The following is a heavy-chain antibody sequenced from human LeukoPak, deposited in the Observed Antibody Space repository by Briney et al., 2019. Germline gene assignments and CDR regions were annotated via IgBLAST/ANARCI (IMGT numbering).Heavy chain of an antibody. CDR2: INHSGST. V-gene: IGHV4-34*01. Sequence: KPSETLSLTCAVYGGSFSGYYWSWIRQPPGKGLEWIGEINHSGSTNYNPSLKSRVTISVDTSKNQFSLKLSSVTAADTAVYYCARGGRLGIYYYGMDLWGKGTTVTVSS. CDR1: GGSFSGYY. CDR3: ARGGRLGIYYYGMDL. D-gene: IGHD3-16*01. J-gene: IGHJ6*04.